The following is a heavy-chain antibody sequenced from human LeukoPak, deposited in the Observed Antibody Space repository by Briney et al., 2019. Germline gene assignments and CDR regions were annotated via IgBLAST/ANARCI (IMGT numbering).Heavy chain of an antibody. CDR1: GFTFRTYE. J-gene: IGHJ4*02. D-gene: IGHD1-1*01. CDR3: ASGGTLFDY. Sequence: GGSLRLSCAASGFTFRTYEMNWVRQPPGKGLEWVSYITSSGSTIYYADSVKGRFTISRDNAKNSLYLQMSSLRAEDTAVYYCASGGTLFDYWGQGTLVTVSS. V-gene: IGHV3-48*03. CDR2: ITSSGSTI.